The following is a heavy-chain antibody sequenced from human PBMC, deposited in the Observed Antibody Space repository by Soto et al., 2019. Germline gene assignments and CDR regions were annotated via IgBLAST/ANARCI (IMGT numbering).Heavy chain of an antibody. CDR2: INHSGST. D-gene: IGHD1-26*01. J-gene: IGHJ4*02. CDR3: ARVSRRSGSYRNFDY. Sequence: QVQLQQWGAGLLKPSETLSLTCAVYGGSFSGYYWSWIRQPPGKGLEWIGEINHSGSTNYNPSLKSRVTISVDSSKNQFSLKLSSVTAADTAVYYCARVSRRSGSYRNFDYWGQGTLVTVSS. V-gene: IGHV4-34*01. CDR1: GGSFSGYY.